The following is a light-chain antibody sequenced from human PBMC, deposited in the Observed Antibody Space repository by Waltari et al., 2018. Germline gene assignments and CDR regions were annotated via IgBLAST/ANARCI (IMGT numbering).Light chain of an antibody. CDR1: NSDVGAYQY. CDR2: DSI. V-gene: IGLV2-14*03. J-gene: IGLJ3*02. Sequence: QSALTQPASVSGSPGQSITISCTGTNSDVGAYQYVSWYQQNPGKAPKLIIFDSIRRPSGVSYRFSGSKSGSTASLTISGLQAGDEADYYCSSYTTSATWVFGGGTRVAVL. CDR3: SSYTTSATWV.